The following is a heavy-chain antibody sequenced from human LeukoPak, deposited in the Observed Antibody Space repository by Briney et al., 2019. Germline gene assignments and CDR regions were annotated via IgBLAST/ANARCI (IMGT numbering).Heavy chain of an antibody. CDR1: GGSISSYY. D-gene: IGHD1-26*01. CDR3: AMSYSGSYPPWFDP. CDR2: IYTSGSP. J-gene: IGHJ5*02. V-gene: IGHV4-4*07. Sequence: PQTMSLTSTVSGGSISSYYWSWIRQPAGKGPGWIGLIYTSGSPTNSSSFRSRVTMSVDTSKNQFSLKLSSVTAADTAVYYCAMSYSGSYPPWFDPWGQGTLVTVSS.